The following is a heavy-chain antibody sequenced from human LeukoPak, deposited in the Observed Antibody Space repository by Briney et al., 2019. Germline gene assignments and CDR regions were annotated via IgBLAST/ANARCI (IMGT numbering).Heavy chain of an antibody. Sequence: GGSLRLSCAASGFTFDDYGMSWVRQAPGKGLEWVSGINWNGGSTGYADSVKGRFTISRDNAKNSPYLQMNSLRAEDTALYYCARFVRVGAVADAFDYWGQGTLVTVSS. CDR1: GFTFDDYG. CDR3: ARFVRVGAVADAFDY. J-gene: IGHJ4*02. D-gene: IGHD6-19*01. CDR2: INWNGGST. V-gene: IGHV3-20*04.